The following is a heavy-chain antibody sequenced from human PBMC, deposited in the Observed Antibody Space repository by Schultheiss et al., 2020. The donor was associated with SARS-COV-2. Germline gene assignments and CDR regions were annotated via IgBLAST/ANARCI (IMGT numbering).Heavy chain of an antibody. V-gene: IGHV4-39*01. D-gene: IGHD6-19*01. Sequence: SQTLSLTCTVSGGSVSSGSYYWGWIRQPPGKGLEWIGSIYYSGSTYYNPSLKSRVTISVDTSKNQFSLKLSSVTAADTAVYYCARQWLDPYYYYGMDVWGQGTTVTVSS. CDR2: IYYSGST. CDR1: GGSVSSGSYY. J-gene: IGHJ6*02. CDR3: ARQWLDPYYYYGMDV.